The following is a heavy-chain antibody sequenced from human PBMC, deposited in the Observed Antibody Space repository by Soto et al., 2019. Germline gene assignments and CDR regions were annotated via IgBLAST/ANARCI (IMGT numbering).Heavy chain of an antibody. CDR2: ISAYNGNT. CDR3: ARARSITIFGVVKDAFDI. J-gene: IGHJ3*02. CDR1: GYSFTGYS. Sequence: ASVKVSCKASGYSFTGYSMHWVRQAPGQGLEWMGWISAYNGNTNYAQKLQGRVTMTTDTSTSTAYMELRSLRSDDTAVYYCARARSITIFGVVKDAFDIWGQGTMVTVSS. D-gene: IGHD3-3*01. V-gene: IGHV1-18*04.